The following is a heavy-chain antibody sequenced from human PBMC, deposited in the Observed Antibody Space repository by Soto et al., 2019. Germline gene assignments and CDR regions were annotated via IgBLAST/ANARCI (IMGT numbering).Heavy chain of an antibody. CDR3: ARRMVRKPTYYYMDV. CDR2: IKQDGSEK. D-gene: IGHD3-10*01. J-gene: IGHJ6*03. V-gene: IGHV3-7*01. CDR1: GFTFSSYW. Sequence: GGSLRLSCAASGFTFSSYWMSWVRQAPGKGLEWVANIKQDGSEKYYVDSVKGRFTISRDNAKNSLYLQMNSLRAEDTAVYYCARRMVRKPTYYYMDVWGKGTTVTVSS.